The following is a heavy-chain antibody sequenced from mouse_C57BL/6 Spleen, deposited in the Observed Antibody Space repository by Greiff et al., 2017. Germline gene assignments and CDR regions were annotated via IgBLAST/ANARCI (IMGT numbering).Heavy chain of an antibody. CDR1: GYAFSSYW. CDR2: IYPGDGDT. CDR3: ARSDWAYAMDY. J-gene: IGHJ4*01. Sequence: QVQLQQSGAELVKPGASVKISCKASGYAFSSYWMNWVKQRPGKGLEWIGQIYPGDGDTNYNGKFKGKATLTADKSSSTAYMQLSSLTSEDSAVYFCARSDWAYAMDYWAQGTSVTVSS. D-gene: IGHD4-1*01. V-gene: IGHV1-80*01.